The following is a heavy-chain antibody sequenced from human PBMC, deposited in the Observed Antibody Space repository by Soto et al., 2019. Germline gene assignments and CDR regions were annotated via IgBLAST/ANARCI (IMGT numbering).Heavy chain of an antibody. CDR2: ISSSSSYI. CDR1: GFTFSSYS. Sequence: GGSLRLSCAASGFTFSSYSMNWVRQAPGKGLEWVSSISSSSSYIYYADSVKGRFTISRDNAKNSLYLQMNSLRAEDTAVYYCARDRNLMGVVADYYYYGMDVWGQGTTVTVSS. V-gene: IGHV3-21*01. CDR3: ARDRNLMGVVADYYYYGMDV. J-gene: IGHJ6*02. D-gene: IGHD2-15*01.